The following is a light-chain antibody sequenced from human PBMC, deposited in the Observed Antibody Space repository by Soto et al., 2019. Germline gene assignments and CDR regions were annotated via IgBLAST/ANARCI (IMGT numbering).Light chain of an antibody. Sequence: IQMTQSPSTLSASVEDRVTITCRASQSISSWLAWYQQKPGKAPKLLIYDASSLESGVPSRFSGSGSGTEFTLTISSLQPDDFATYYCQQYNSYSWTFGQGTTVDIK. V-gene: IGKV1-5*01. CDR1: QSISSW. J-gene: IGKJ1*01. CDR2: DAS. CDR3: QQYNSYSWT.